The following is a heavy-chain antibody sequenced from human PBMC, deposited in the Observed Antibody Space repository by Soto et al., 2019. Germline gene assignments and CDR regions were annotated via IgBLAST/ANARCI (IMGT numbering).Heavy chain of an antibody. J-gene: IGHJ6*02. Sequence: QVQLVESGGGVVQPGRSLRLSCAASGFTFSSYGMHWVRQAPGKGLEWVAVIWYDGSNKYYADSVKGRFTISRDNSKNTLYLQMNSLRAEDTAVYYCARGMATVVTPDRGGRDVWGQGTTVTVSS. CDR2: IWYDGSNK. CDR3: ARGMATVVTPDRGGRDV. V-gene: IGHV3-33*01. D-gene: IGHD4-17*01. CDR1: GFTFSSYG.